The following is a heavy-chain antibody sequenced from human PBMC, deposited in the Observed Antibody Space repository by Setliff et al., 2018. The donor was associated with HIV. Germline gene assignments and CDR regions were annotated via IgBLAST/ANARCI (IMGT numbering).Heavy chain of an antibody. D-gene: IGHD1-26*01. CDR1: GGSISGAYDY. CDR2: MYTSGST. V-gene: IGHV4-61*09. CDR3: AREHSGTYPDFSFYMDV. J-gene: IGHJ6*03. Sequence: KPSETLSLTCTVSGGSISGAYDYWTWIRQPAGKGLEWIGHMYTSGSTNYNPSLRSRLTISVDTSKNQFSLKLRSITAADTAVYYCAREHSGTYPDFSFYMDVWGKGTTVTVSS.